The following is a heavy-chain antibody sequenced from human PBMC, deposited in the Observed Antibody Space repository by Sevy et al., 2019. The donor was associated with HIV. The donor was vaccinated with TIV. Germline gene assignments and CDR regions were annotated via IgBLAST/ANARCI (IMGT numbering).Heavy chain of an antibody. D-gene: IGHD4-17*01. Sequence: SETLSLTCTVSGGSISSYYWSWIRQPPGKGLEWIGYIYYSGSTNYNPSLKSRVTISVDTSKNQFSLRLSSVTAADTAVYYCARDYGDYGMDVWGQGTTVTVSS. J-gene: IGHJ6*02. V-gene: IGHV4-59*01. CDR2: IYYSGST. CDR3: ARDYGDYGMDV. CDR1: GGSISSYY.